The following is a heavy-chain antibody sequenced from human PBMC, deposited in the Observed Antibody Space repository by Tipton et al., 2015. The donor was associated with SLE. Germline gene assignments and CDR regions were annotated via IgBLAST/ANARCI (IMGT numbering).Heavy chain of an antibody. V-gene: IGHV3-30*04. J-gene: IGHJ4*02. CDR2: ISTDGSNK. D-gene: IGHD7-27*01. CDR1: GFSFGDFP. Sequence: SLRLSCTTSGFSFGDFPMSWVRQAPGKGLEWVAVISTDGSNKYYADSVKGRFTISRENSKNTLYLQMNSLRAEDTAVYYCARDLNWGCDYWGQGTLVTVSS. CDR3: ARDLNWGCDY.